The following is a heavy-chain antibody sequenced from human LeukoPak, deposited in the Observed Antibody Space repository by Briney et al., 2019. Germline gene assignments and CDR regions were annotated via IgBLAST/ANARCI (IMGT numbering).Heavy chain of an antibody. CDR1: GFTFSDYY. CDR2: ISSSGSTI. J-gene: IGHJ3*02. D-gene: IGHD1-26*01. V-gene: IGHV3-11*04. CDR3: AREWELLIGPSYAFDI. Sequence: GGSLRLSCAASGFTFSDYYMSWIRQAPGKGLEWVSYISSSGSTIYYADSVKGRFTISRDNAKNSLYLQMNSLRAEDTAVYYCAREWELLIGPSYAFDIWGQGTMVTVSS.